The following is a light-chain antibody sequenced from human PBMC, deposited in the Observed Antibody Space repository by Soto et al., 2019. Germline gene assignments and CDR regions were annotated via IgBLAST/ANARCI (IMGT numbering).Light chain of an antibody. CDR3: QQSYSTPLT. CDR2: AAS. J-gene: IGKJ4*01. Sequence: IQMTQSPSSLSTPVGDRVTITCRASQSLSTFLNWYQQKPGKAPKVLIYAASSLQTGVPARFSGSGSGTDFTLTISSMQPEDFATYYCQQSYSTPLTFGGGTKVDIK. V-gene: IGKV1-39*01. CDR1: QSLSTF.